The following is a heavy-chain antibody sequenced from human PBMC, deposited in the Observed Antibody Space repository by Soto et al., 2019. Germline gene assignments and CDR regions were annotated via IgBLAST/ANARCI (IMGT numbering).Heavy chain of an antibody. CDR1: GGSISSYY. D-gene: IGHD5-18*01. Sequence: SETLSLTCTVSGGSISSYYWSWIRQPPGKGLEWIGYIYYSGSTNYNPSLKSRVTISVDTSKNQFCLKMSSVTAADTAVYFCARDHPHSYGVYYFAYWGQGTPVTVSS. CDR3: ARDHPHSYGVYYFAY. J-gene: IGHJ4*02. V-gene: IGHV4-59*01. CDR2: IYYSGST.